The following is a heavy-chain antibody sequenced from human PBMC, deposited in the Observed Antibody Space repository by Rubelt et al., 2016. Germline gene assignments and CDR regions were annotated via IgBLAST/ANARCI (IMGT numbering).Heavy chain of an antibody. CDR1: GFTFENYA. D-gene: IGHD3-22*01. V-gene: IGHV3-23*04. CDR3: AKSLIPVAITPLFDN. CDR2: IRGSGGST. J-gene: IGHJ4*02. Sequence: EVQLVESGGDLVQPGGSLRLSCAASGFTFENYAMHWVRQAPGKGLEWILSIRGSGGSTYYADSVKGRFPVSRDHAKNSLYLQMNSLRAEETALYDCAKSLIPVAITPLFDNWGQGTLVTVSS.